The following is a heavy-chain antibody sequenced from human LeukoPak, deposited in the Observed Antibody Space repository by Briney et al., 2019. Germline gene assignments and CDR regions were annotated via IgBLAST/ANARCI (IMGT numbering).Heavy chain of an antibody. CDR3: AKDIEGYYDSSGYYDHLDY. V-gene: IGHV3-7*01. CDR1: GFTFSESW. D-gene: IGHD3-22*01. J-gene: IGHJ4*02. CDR2: LNLDGSDK. Sequence: GGSLRLSCVVSGFTFSESWMSWVRQAPGKGLGWVASLNLDGSDKYYADSVKGRFTISRDNSKNTLYLQMNSLRAEDTAVYYCAKDIEGYYDSSGYYDHLDYWGQGTLVTVSS.